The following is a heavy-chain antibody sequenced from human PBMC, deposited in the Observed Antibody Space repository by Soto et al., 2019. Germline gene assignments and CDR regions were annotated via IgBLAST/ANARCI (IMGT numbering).Heavy chain of an antibody. D-gene: IGHD2-2*01. CDR2: LSGSGDST. Sequence: GGSLRLSCAASGFTFSSYAMNWVRQAPGKGLEWVSVLSGSGDSTYYADSVKGRFTISRDNSKNTLYLQMTSLRAEDTAVYYCAKVGPRSSSSWYVNRPNDNWFDPWGQGTLVTVSS. CDR3: AKVGPRSSSSWYVNRPNDNWFDP. CDR1: GFTFSSYA. V-gene: IGHV3-23*01. J-gene: IGHJ5*02.